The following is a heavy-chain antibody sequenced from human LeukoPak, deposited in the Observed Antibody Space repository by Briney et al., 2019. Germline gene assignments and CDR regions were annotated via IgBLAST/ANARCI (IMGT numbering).Heavy chain of an antibody. V-gene: IGHV4-34*01. CDR3: ARRALDP. Sequence: SETLSLTCAVYGGSFSGYYWSWIRQPPGKGLEWIGEINHSGSTNYNPSLKSRVTISVDTSKNQFSLKLSSVTAADTAAYYCARRALDPWGQGTLVTVSS. CDR1: GGSFSGYY. D-gene: IGHD1-26*01. J-gene: IGHJ5*02. CDR2: INHSGST.